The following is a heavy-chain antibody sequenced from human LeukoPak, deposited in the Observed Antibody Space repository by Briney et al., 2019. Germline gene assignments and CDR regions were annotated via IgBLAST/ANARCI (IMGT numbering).Heavy chain of an antibody. D-gene: IGHD6-19*01. V-gene: IGHV3-72*01. CDR2: IRNKVRGYTT. CDR1: GFIFSDHY. CDR3: ARGAVAGTNWYFDY. Sequence: GGSLGLSCAASGFIFSDHYMDWVRQAPGRGLEWVARIRNKVRGYTTEYAASVQGRFTISRDDSSNSLYLQMSSLKTEDTAVYFRARGAVAGTNWYFDYWGQGTLVAVSS. J-gene: IGHJ4*02.